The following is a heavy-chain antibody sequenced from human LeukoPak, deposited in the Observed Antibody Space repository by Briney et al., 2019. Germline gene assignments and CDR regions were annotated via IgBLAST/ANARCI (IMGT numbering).Heavy chain of an antibody. J-gene: IGHJ4*02. Sequence: PGGSLRLSCAASGFTFSSYWMHWVRQAPGKGLVWVSRINSDGSSTSYADSVKGRFTISRDNAKNTLYLQMNSLRAEDTAVYYCATAYYYDSSGYYYWGQGTLVTVFS. D-gene: IGHD3-22*01. CDR3: ATAYYYDSSGYYY. CDR2: INSDGSST. V-gene: IGHV3-74*01. CDR1: GFTFSSYW.